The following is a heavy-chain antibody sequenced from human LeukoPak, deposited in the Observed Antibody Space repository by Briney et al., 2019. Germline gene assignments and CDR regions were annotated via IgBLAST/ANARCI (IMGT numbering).Heavy chain of an antibody. Sequence: GASVKVSCKASGYTLTSYYMHWVRQAPGQGLEWMGIINPSGGSTSYAQKFQGRVTMTRDTSTSTVYMELSSLRSEDTAAYYCARAPGDTAMVTRYLDYWGQGTLVTVSS. V-gene: IGHV1-46*01. CDR3: ARAPGDTAMVTRYLDY. J-gene: IGHJ4*02. CDR1: GYTLTSYY. CDR2: INPSGGST. D-gene: IGHD5-18*01.